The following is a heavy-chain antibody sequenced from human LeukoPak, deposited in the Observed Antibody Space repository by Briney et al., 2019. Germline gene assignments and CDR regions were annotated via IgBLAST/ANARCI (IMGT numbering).Heavy chain of an antibody. J-gene: IGHJ4*02. V-gene: IGHV4-39*01. D-gene: IGHD3-10*01. CDR3: ARALLRFANGFDY. CDR1: GGSISSSSYY. Sequence: SETLSLTCTVSGGSISSSSYYWGWIRQPPGKGLEWIGSIYNSGSTYYSPSLKSRVTISVDTSKNQFSLKLSSVTAADTAVYYCARALLRFANGFDYWGQGTLVTVSS. CDR2: IYNSGST.